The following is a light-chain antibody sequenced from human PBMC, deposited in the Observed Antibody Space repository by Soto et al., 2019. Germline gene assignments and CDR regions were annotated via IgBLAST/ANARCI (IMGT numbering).Light chain of an antibody. CDR1: QGINRD. Sequence: EIVMTQSPATLSVSPGESATLSCRASQGINRDLAWYFQKPGQAPRRVIYGASTWGTGVPPRFTGSGAGTEFTLTISGLQSEDFAVYYCHQYNSWPITFGQGTRLENK. V-gene: IGKV3D-15*01. J-gene: IGKJ5*01. CDR2: GAS. CDR3: HQYNSWPIT.